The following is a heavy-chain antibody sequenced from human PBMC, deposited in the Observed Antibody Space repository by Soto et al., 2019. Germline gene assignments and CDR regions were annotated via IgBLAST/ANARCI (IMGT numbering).Heavy chain of an antibody. J-gene: IGHJ4*02. Sequence: GGSLRLSCAASGFTFSSYGMHWVRQAPGKGLEWVAVISYDGSNKYYADSVKGRFTISRDNSKNTLYLQMNILRAEDTAVYYCAKDIESSFDYWGQGTLVTVSS. CDR2: ISYDGSNK. CDR3: AKDIESSFDY. CDR1: GFTFSSYG. V-gene: IGHV3-30*18. D-gene: IGHD2-2*01.